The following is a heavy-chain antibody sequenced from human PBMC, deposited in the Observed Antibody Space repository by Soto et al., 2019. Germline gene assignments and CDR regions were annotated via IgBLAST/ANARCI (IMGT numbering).Heavy chain of an antibody. V-gene: IGHV1-69*06. Sequence: GASVKVSCKASGGTFSSYAISWVRQAPGQGLVWMGGINPIFGTPHYAQKYQGRVTITADTFTNTAYMELTRLTSDDTAVYFCAREGRHFDYWGQGTLVTVSS. CDR2: INPIFGTP. J-gene: IGHJ4*02. CDR1: GGTFSSYA. CDR3: AREGRHFDY.